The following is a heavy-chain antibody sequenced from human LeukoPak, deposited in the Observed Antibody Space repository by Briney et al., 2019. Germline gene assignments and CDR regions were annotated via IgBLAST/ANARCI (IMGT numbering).Heavy chain of an antibody. V-gene: IGHV4-4*07. J-gene: IGHJ6*03. Sequence: PSETLSLTCTVSGGSVSSYYWSWIRQPAGKGLEWIGRIYTSGSTNYNPSLKTRVTMSVDTSKNQFSLKLSSVTAADTAVYYCARSAAAGTVGYYYYYMDVWGKGTTVTVPS. CDR3: ARSAAAGTVGYYYYYMDV. D-gene: IGHD6-13*01. CDR2: IYTSGST. CDR1: GGSVSSYY.